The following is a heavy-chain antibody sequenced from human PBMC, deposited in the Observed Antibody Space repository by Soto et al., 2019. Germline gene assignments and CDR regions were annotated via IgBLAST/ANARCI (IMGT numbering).Heavy chain of an antibody. V-gene: IGHV2-5*02. CDR1: GFSFSTSGVG. CDR3: VSGSFTNWCDP. D-gene: IGHD3-10*01. J-gene: IGHJ5*02. Sequence: HITLKESGPTLVKPTQTLTLTCTFSGFSFSTSGVGVCWIHQPPGQALEWLALIYWDDDRRYSPSLRSRLTITTDTSNNQVVLTMTHMDTVDTAKYVCVSGSFTNWCDPWGQGTLVTVS. CDR2: IYWDDDR.